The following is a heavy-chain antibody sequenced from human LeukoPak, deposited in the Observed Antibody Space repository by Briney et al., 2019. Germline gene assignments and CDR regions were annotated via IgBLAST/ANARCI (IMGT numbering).Heavy chain of an antibody. CDR2: ISSSSNYI. V-gene: IGHV3-21*04. Sequence: GGSLRLSCEASGFTFSNYNMNWVRQAPGKGLEWVSFISSSSNYIYYADSVKGRFTISRDNSQNTLYLQMNSLGADDTAVYYCAKVATWTYFDSWGQGTLVTVSS. J-gene: IGHJ4*02. CDR1: GFTFSNYN. D-gene: IGHD3/OR15-3a*01. CDR3: AKVATWTYFDS.